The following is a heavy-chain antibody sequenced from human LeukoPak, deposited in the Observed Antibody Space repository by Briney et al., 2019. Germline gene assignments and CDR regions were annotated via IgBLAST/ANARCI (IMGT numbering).Heavy chain of an antibody. D-gene: IGHD3-10*01. J-gene: IGHJ3*02. V-gene: IGHV3-30*18. CDR2: LSYDGSNK. Sequence: GGCLRLSCAASRLTFSSYGMPWVREAPGKGLEWGADLSYDGSNKYYADPVRGRFTISRDNTKNTLYLHMNSPRAADTAVYYFAKCAYAMVRGVDDAFDIWGQGTMVTVSS. CDR3: AKCAYAMVRGVDDAFDI. CDR1: RLTFSSYG.